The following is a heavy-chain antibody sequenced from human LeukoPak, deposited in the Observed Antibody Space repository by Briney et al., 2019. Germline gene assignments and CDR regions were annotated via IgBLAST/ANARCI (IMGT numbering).Heavy chain of an antibody. J-gene: IGHJ3*02. Sequence: GGSLRLSCAASGFTFSSYGMSWVRQAPGKGLEWVSAISGSGGSTDYADSVKGRFTISRDNSKNTLYMQMNSLRAEDTAVYYCAKGDGYNFWDGFDIWGQGTMVTVSS. CDR3: AKGDGYNFWDGFDI. D-gene: IGHD5-24*01. CDR2: ISGSGGST. V-gene: IGHV3-23*01. CDR1: GFTFSSYG.